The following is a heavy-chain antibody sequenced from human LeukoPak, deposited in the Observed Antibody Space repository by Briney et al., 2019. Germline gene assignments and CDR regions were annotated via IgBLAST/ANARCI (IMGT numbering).Heavy chain of an antibody. V-gene: IGHV4-34*01. D-gene: IGHD4-17*01. J-gene: IGHJ4*02. Sequence: SETLSLTCAVYGGSFSGYYWSWIRQPPGKGLDWIGEINHSGSTNYNPSLKSRVTISVDTSKNQFSLKLSSVTAADTAVYYCARGHPGRLRLNDYWGQGTLVTVSS. CDR1: GGSFSGYY. CDR3: ARGHPGRLRLNDY. CDR2: INHSGST.